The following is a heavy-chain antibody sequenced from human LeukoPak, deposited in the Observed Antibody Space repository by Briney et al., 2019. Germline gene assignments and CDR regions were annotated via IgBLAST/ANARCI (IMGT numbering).Heavy chain of an antibody. J-gene: IGHJ4*02. CDR1: GFTFSNAW. Sequence: GGSLRLSCAVSGFTFSNAWMSWVRQAPGKGLEWISYISSSGSTIYYADSVKGRFTISRDNAKNSLSLQMNSLRVEDTAVYYCVTSGINDYWGQGTLVTVSS. CDR3: VTSGINDY. CDR2: ISSSGSTI. V-gene: IGHV3-11*04. D-gene: IGHD1-1*01.